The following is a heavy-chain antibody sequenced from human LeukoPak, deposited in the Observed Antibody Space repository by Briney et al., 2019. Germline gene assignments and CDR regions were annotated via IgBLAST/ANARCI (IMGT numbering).Heavy chain of an antibody. D-gene: IGHD2/OR15-2a*01. V-gene: IGHV3-21*01. J-gene: IGHJ4*02. CDR2: ISSSSSYI. CDR1: GFTFSNHG. CDR3: AKDNTRGQY. Sequence: GGALRLSCAASGFTFSNHGMNWVRQAPGKGLEWVSSISSSSSYIYYADSVKGRFTISRDNAKNSLYLQMNSLRAEDTAVYYCAKDNTRGQYWGQGTLVTVSS.